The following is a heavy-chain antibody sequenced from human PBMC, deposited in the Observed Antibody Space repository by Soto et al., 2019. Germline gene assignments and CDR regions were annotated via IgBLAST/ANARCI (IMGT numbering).Heavy chain of an antibody. CDR3: TREMLWALNS. D-gene: IGHD3-16*01. Sequence: GSLRLSCAASGFTFSNYWMSWVRQAPGKGPEWVANIKQDGSETYYVDSVKGRFTISRDNAKNSLYLQMNSLRAEDTAVYYCTREMLWALNSWGQGTRVTVSS. CDR1: GFTFSNYW. J-gene: IGHJ4*02. CDR2: IKQDGSET. V-gene: IGHV3-7*01.